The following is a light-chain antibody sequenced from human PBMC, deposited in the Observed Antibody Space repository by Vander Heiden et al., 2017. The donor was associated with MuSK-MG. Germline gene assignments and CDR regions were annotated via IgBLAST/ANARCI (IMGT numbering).Light chain of an antibody. Sequence: EKVLQQSPATLSLSPGERATLSCRASQNLSGYLAWYQQKPGQAPRLLIYDGSTRATGVPARFSGSGSGADFTLTISSLEPEDFAVYYCQQRSHWPGTFGKGTKLEIK. CDR1: QNLSGY. CDR3: QQRSHWPGT. J-gene: IGKJ2*01. V-gene: IGKV3-11*01. CDR2: DGS.